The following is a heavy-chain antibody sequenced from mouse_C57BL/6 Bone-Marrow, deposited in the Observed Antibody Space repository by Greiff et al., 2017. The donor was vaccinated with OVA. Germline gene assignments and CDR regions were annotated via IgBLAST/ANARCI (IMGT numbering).Heavy chain of an antibody. J-gene: IGHJ3*01. V-gene: IGHV2-6*01. CDR3: ASGYSNYGYFFAY. CDR1: GFSLTSYG. CDR2: IWGVGST. Sequence: VKLVESGPGLVAPSQSLSITCTVSGFSLTSYGVDWVRQSPGKGLEWLGVIWGVGSTNYNSALKSRLSISKDNSKSQVFLKMNSLQTDDTAMYYCASGYSNYGYFFAYWGQGTLVTVSA. D-gene: IGHD2-5*01.